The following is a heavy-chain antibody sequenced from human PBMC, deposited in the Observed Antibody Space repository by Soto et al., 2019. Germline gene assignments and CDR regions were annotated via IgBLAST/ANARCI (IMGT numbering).Heavy chain of an antibody. CDR2: VNSDETST. V-gene: IGHV3-74*01. Sequence: GGSLRLSCAASGFTFSNYWMHWVRQTPEKGLVWVSRVNSDETSTNYADSVKGRFTISRDNARNTLYVQMDSLRVEDTAVYYCARDGQSLAPYALEGWGQGTSVTVAS. D-gene: IGHD6-19*01. J-gene: IGHJ6*02. CDR1: GFTFSNYW. CDR3: ARDGQSLAPYALEG.